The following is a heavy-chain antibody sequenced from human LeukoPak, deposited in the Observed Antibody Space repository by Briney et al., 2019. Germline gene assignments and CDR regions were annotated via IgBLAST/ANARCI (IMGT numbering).Heavy chain of an antibody. Sequence: AGGSLRLSCAASGFTFSSYAMSWVRQAPGKGLEWVSAISGSGGSTYYADSVKGRFTISRDNSKNTLYLQMNSLRAEDTAVYYCAKFFRYRLAASDYFDYWGQGTLVTVSS. CDR1: GFTFSSYA. CDR2: ISGSGGST. D-gene: IGHD6-6*01. V-gene: IGHV3-23*01. J-gene: IGHJ4*02. CDR3: AKFFRYRLAASDYFDY.